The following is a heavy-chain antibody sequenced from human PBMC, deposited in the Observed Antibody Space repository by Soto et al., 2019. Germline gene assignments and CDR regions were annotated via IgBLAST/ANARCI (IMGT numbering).Heavy chain of an antibody. CDR3: AIDQLERSAFDI. Sequence: GGSLRLSCAASGFTFSSYEMNWVRQAPGKGLEWVSYISSSGSTIHYADSVKGRFTISRDNAKNSLYLQMNSLRAEDTAVYYWAIDQLERSAFDIWGQGTMVTVSS. CDR2: ISSSGSTI. V-gene: IGHV3-48*03. CDR1: GFTFSSYE. J-gene: IGHJ3*02. D-gene: IGHD1-1*01.